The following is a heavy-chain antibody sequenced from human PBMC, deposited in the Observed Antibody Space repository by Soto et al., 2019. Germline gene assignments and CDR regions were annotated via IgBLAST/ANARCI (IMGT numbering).Heavy chain of an antibody. D-gene: IGHD1-1*01. J-gene: IGHJ4*02. V-gene: IGHV4-39*01. Sequence: QLQLQESGPGLVKPSETLSLTCTVSGGSISSSSYYWGWIRQPPGKGLEWIGTIYYSGSTYYNPSLKSRVTISVDTSKNQFSLKLSSVTAADTAVYYCARHLGTGTHRDYFDCWGQGTLVTVSS. CDR3: ARHLGTGTHRDYFDC. CDR2: IYYSGST. CDR1: GGSISSSSYY.